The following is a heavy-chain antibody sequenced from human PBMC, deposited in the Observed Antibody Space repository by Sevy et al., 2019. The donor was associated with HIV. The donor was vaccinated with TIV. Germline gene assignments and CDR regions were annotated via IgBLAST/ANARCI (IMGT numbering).Heavy chain of an antibody. CDR2: TYYRSKWYN. V-gene: IGHV6-1*01. J-gene: IGHJ6*02. Sequence: SQTLSLTCAISGDSVSSNSAAWNWIRQSPSRGLEWLGRTYYRSKWYNDFAVSVKSRITINPDTSKNQFSLQLNSVTPEDTAVYYCARVKQPRVSSSWYSPIYYYYGMDVWGQGTTVTVSS. CDR3: ARVKQPRVSSSWYSPIYYYYGMDV. D-gene: IGHD6-13*01. CDR1: GDSVSSNSAA.